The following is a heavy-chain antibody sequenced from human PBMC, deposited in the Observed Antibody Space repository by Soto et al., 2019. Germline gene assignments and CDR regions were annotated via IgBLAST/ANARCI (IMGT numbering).Heavy chain of an antibody. Sequence: ASVKVSCKASGFTFTSSAVQWVRQARGQCLEWIGWIVVGSGNTNYAQKFQERVTITRDMSTSTAYMELSSLRSEDTAVYYCAAGIAAAGSPLKLERRQGGESYYYYGMDVWGQGTTVTVSS. CDR2: IVVGSGNT. D-gene: IGHD6-13*01. CDR1: GFTFTSSA. V-gene: IGHV1-58*01. J-gene: IGHJ6*02. CDR3: AAGIAAAGSPLKLERRQGGESYYYYGMDV.